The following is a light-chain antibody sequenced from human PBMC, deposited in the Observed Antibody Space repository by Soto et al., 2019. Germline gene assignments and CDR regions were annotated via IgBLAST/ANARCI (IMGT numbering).Light chain of an antibody. CDR1: QSVTSIY. CDR3: QHYNTWPWT. V-gene: IGKV3-15*01. J-gene: IGKJ1*01. Sequence: EIVLTQSPGTLSLSPGERATLYCRTNQSVTSIYLAWYQQKLGQAPRLLISDASDRATGIPARFSGSGSGTEFTLTIGSLQSEDFAVYYCQHYNTWPWTFGQGTKVDIK. CDR2: DAS.